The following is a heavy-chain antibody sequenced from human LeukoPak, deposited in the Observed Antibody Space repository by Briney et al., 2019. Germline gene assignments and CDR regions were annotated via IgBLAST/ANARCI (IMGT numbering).Heavy chain of an antibody. CDR2: ISSSSYI. D-gene: IGHD6-13*01. J-gene: IGHJ4*02. V-gene: IGHV3-69-1*01. CDR3: ARARSSWEPFDY. Sequence: KXLXWVSSISSSSYIYYADSVKGRFTISRDNAKNSLYLQMNSLRAEDTAVYYCARARSSWEPFDYWGQGTLVTVSS.